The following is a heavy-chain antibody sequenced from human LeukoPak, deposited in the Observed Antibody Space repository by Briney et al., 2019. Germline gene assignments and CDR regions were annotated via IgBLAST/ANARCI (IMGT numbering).Heavy chain of an antibody. Sequence: ASVKVSCKASGYTFTRYGLSWVRQAPGQGLEWMGWVSPYNGNTNYAQKVQARVTMTTDTSTSTAYLELRSLRSDDTAVYYCAKPSVGYCSNTTCPGYFAYWGQGTLVAVSS. CDR1: GYTFTRYG. D-gene: IGHD2-2*01. J-gene: IGHJ4*02. CDR2: VSPYNGNT. CDR3: AKPSVGYCSNTTCPGYFAY. V-gene: IGHV1-18*01.